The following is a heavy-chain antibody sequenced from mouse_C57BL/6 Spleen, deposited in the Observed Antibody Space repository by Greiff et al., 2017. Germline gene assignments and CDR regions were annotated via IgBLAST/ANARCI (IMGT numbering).Heavy chain of an antibody. Sequence: EVKVEESGGGLVQPGGSMKLSCVASGFTFSNYWMNWVRQSPEKGLEWVAQIRLKSDNYATHYAESVKGRFTISRDDSKSSVYLQMNNLRAEDTGIYYCTAILRGCAYWGQGTLVTVSA. D-gene: IGHD1-1*01. CDR1: GFTFSNYW. CDR2: IRLKSDNYAT. CDR3: TAILRGCAY. V-gene: IGHV6-3*01. J-gene: IGHJ3*01.